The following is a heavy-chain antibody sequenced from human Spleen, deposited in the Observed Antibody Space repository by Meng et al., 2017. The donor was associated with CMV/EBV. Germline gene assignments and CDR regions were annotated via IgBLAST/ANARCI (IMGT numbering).Heavy chain of an antibody. Sequence: GESLKISCAASGFTFDDYAMHWVRQAPGKGLEWVAVISFDGSSRFYVDSVKGRFTISRDISKNTLYLQMNSLRAEDTALYYCTKDRWGTPAGLFDYWGQGAQVTVSS. CDR2: ISFDGSSR. J-gene: IGHJ4*02. CDR1: GFTFDDYA. CDR3: TKDRWGTPAGLFDY. V-gene: IGHV3-30*18. D-gene: IGHD3-16*01.